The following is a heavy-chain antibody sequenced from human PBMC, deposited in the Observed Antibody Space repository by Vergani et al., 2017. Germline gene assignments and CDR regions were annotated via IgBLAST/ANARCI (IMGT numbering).Heavy chain of an antibody. CDR2: ISYDGSNK. CDR1: GFTFSSYA. CDR3: ASEGGTYCTNGVCHADYYMDV. D-gene: IGHD2-8*01. Sequence: QVQLVESGGGVVQPGRSLRLSCAASGFTFSSYAMHWVRQAPGKGLEWVAVISYDGSNKYYADSVKGRFTISRDNSKNTLYLQMNSLRAEDTAVYYCASEGGTYCTNGVCHADYYMDVWGKGTTVTVSS. J-gene: IGHJ6*03. V-gene: IGHV3-30-3*01.